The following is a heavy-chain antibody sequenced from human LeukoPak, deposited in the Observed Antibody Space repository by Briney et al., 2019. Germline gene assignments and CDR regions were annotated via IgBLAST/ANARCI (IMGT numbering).Heavy chain of an antibody. CDR1: GGSFSGHY. CDR3: ARETYYDILTGYRPGAFDI. Sequence: SEALSLTCAVYGGSFSGHYWSWIRQPPGKGLEWIGEINHSGSTNYNPSLKSRVTISVDTSKNQFSLKLSSVTAADTAVYYCARETYYDILTGYRPGAFDIWGQGTMVTVSS. V-gene: IGHV4-34*01. CDR2: INHSGST. J-gene: IGHJ3*02. D-gene: IGHD3-9*01.